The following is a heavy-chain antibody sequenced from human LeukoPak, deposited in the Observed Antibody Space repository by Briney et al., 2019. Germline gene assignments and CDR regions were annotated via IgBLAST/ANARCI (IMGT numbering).Heavy chain of an antibody. Sequence: GSLRLSCAASGFTFSSYGMHWVRQAPGKGLEWVAVISYDGSNKYYADSVKGRFTISRDNSKNTLYLQMNSLRAEDTAVYYCARGREDYYVLVEGTGRLDHWGQGTLVTVSS. CDR1: GFTFSSYG. V-gene: IGHV3-30*03. J-gene: IGHJ4*02. CDR3: ARGREDYYVLVEGTGRLDH. CDR2: ISYDGSNK. D-gene: IGHD3-10*02.